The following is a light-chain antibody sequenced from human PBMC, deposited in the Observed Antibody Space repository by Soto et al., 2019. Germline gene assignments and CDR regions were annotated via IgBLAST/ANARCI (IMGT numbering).Light chain of an antibody. Sequence: EMVVTQSPATLSVSPGERATLSCRASQDVSSNLASYQQKPGQAPSLLIYGASTRATGTPARFSGSGSGREFNLTISSLQAEDYAVYYCHHYGRSPIYTFGPGTNVDFK. CDR2: GAS. CDR3: HHYGRSPIYT. V-gene: IGKV3-15*01. CDR1: QDVSSN. J-gene: IGKJ3*01.